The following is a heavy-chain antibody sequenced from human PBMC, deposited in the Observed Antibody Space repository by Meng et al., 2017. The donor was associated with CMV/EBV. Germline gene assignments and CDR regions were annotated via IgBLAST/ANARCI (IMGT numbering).Heavy chain of an antibody. V-gene: IGHV3-9*01. CDR3: AKNEGYCSSTSCRRYFDY. CDR2: ISWNSGSI. J-gene: IGHJ4*02. Sequence: SLKISCAASGFTFDDYAMHWVRQAPGKGLEWVSGISWNSGSIGYADSVKGRFTISRDNAKNSLYLQMNSLRAEDTAVYYCAKNEGYCSSTSCRRYFDYWGQGTLVTVS. D-gene: IGHD2-2*01. CDR1: GFTFDDYA.